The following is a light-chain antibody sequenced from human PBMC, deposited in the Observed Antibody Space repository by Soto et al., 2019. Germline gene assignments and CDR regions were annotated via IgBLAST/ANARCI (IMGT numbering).Light chain of an antibody. Sequence: DIQMTQSPSSLSASVGDRVTITCQASHDITNYLNWYQQKPGKAPNLLIYGASNLETGVPSRFSGSGSGTDFTFTISSLQAEDIGTYFCQQYDSVFTFGQGTRLEIK. CDR1: HDITNY. V-gene: IGKV1-33*01. CDR3: QQYDSVFT. CDR2: GAS. J-gene: IGKJ5*01.